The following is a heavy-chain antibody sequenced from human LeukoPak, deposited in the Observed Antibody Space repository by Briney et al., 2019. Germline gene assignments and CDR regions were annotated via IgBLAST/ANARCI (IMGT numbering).Heavy chain of an antibody. V-gene: IGHV1-18*01. CDR1: GYTFTRYG. J-gene: IGHJ1*01. Sequence: ASVKVSCKASGYTFTRYGFSWVRQAPGQGLEWMGWVSSNNGNTKYAQKLQGRVTMTADTTTSTAYMELRSLRSDDTAVYYCARSLHYYDNSGLFIQYWGQGTLVTVSS. D-gene: IGHD3-22*01. CDR2: VSSNNGNT. CDR3: ARSLHYYDNSGLFIQY.